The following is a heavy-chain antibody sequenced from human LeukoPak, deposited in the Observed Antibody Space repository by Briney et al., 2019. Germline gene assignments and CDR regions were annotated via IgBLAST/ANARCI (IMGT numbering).Heavy chain of an antibody. J-gene: IGHJ4*02. Sequence: SETLSLTCAVYGGSFSGYYWSWIRQPPGKGLEWIGEINHSGSTNYNPSLKSRVAISVDTSKNQFSLKLSSVTAADTAVYYCARGYSPYYDSSGYYGYWGQGTLVTVSS. V-gene: IGHV4-34*01. CDR2: INHSGST. CDR3: ARGYSPYYDSSGYYGY. CDR1: GGSFSGYY. D-gene: IGHD3-22*01.